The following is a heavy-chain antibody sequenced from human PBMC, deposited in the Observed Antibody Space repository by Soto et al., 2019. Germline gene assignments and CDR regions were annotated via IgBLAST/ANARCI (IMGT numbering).Heavy chain of an antibody. CDR2: ISGSGGST. J-gene: IGHJ3*02. CDR3: AKDPERVTMRVGGNGSAGIAFDI. D-gene: IGHD3-22*01. CDR1: GFTFSSYA. Sequence: GGSLRLSCAASGFTFSSYAMSWVRQAPGKGLEWVSAISGSGGSTYYADSVKGRFTISRDNSKNTLYLQMNSLRAEDTAVYYCAKDPERVTMRVGGNGSAGIAFDIWGQGTMVTVSS. V-gene: IGHV3-23*01.